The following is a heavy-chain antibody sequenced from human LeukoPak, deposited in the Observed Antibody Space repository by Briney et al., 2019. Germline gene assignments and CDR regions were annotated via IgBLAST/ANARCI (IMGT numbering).Heavy chain of an antibody. Sequence: ESLQISCQGFGDSFTSYWIGWVRQMHGKGMEGSGVIYPGDYRLRSISFVKGKVNISVDKSISTAYLQWVNLKASDTAMYYCACRDLTGNWFFPWGQGTLVTVSS. D-gene: IGHD1-14*01. CDR3: ACRDLTGNWFFP. CDR2: IYPGDYRL. J-gene: IGHJ5*02. CDR1: GDSFTSYW. V-gene: IGHV5-51*01.